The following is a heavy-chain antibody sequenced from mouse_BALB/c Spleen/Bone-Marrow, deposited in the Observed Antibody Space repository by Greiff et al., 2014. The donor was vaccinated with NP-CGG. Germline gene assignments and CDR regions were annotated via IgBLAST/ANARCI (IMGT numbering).Heavy chain of an antibody. CDR1: GYTFNDYN. D-gene: IGHD2-13*01. CDR2: INPNNGGT. CDR3: VREDCDGDFDY. Sequence: EVKLQQSGPELVKPGASVKIPCKASGYTFNDYNMDWVKQSHGKSLEWIGDINPNNGGTIYNQKFKDKATLTVDKSSSTAYMELRSLTSEDTAVYYWVREDCDGDFDYWGQGTILTVSS. V-gene: IGHV1-18*01. J-gene: IGHJ2*01.